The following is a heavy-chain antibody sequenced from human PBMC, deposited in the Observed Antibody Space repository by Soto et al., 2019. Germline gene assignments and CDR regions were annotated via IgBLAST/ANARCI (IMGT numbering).Heavy chain of an antibody. CDR2: IYYSGST. D-gene: IGHD1-26*01. CDR3: ASRTWGVGGYFDY. Sequence: SETLSLTCTVSGGSISSYYWSWIRQPPGKGLEWIGYIYYSGSTNYNPSLKSRVTISVDTSKNQFSLKLSSVTAADTAVYYCASRTWGVGGYFDYWGQGTLVTVSS. V-gene: IGHV4-59*08. CDR1: GGSISSYY. J-gene: IGHJ4*02.